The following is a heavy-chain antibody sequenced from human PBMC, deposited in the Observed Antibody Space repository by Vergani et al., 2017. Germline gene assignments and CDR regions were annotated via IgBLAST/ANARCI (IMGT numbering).Heavy chain of an antibody. J-gene: IGHJ6*02. D-gene: IGHD2-2*01. CDR2: ISSSSSTI. Sequence: EVQLVESGGGLVQPGGSLRLSCAASGFTFSSYSMNWVRQAPGKGLEWVSYISSSSSTIYYADSVKGRFTISRDNAKNSLYLQMNSLRAEDTAVYYCARGCSSTSCYYYYYGTDVWGQGTTVTVSS. V-gene: IGHV3-48*01. CDR1: GFTFSSYS. CDR3: ARGCSSTSCYYYYYGTDV.